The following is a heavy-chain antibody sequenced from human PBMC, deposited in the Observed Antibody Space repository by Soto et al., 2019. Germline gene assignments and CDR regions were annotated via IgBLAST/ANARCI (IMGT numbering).Heavy chain of an antibody. J-gene: IGHJ4*02. CDR3: ARFGAHYADTTGFAFDY. Sequence: QVQLVQSGAEVKKPGSSVKVSCKASGGTFSSYAISWVRQAPGQGLEWMGGIIPIFGTANYAQKFQGRVTITADESTSTAYMELSSLRSEDTAVYYCARFGAHYADTTGFAFDYWGQGTLVTVSS. V-gene: IGHV1-69*01. CDR1: GGTFSSYA. D-gene: IGHD4-17*01. CDR2: IIPIFGTA.